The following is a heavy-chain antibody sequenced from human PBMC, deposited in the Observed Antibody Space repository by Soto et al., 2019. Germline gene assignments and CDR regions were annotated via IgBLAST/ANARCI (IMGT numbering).Heavy chain of an antibody. D-gene: IGHD1-26*01. CDR1: GGSISSSSYY. CDR2: IYYSGST. Sequence: SETLSLTCTVSGGSISSSSYYWCWIRQPTGKGREWIGSIYYSGSTYYNPSLKSRVTISVDTSKNQFSLKLSSVTAADTAVYYCARNMGLDYWGQGTMVAVPS. CDR3: ARNMGLDY. J-gene: IGHJ4*02. V-gene: IGHV4-39*01.